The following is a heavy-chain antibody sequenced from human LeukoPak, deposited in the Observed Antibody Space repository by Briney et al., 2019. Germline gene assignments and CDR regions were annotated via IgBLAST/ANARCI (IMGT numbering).Heavy chain of an antibody. CDR1: GYSFTSYW. CDR3: ARSDYDYVWGSYPYFDY. V-gene: IGHV5-51*01. Sequence: GESLKISCKGSGYSFTSYWIGWVRQMPGKGLEWMGIIYPGDSDTRYSPSFQGQVTISADKSISTAYLQWSSLKASDTAMYYCARSDYDYVWGSYPYFDYWGQGTLVTVSS. D-gene: IGHD3-16*02. J-gene: IGHJ4*02. CDR2: IYPGDSDT.